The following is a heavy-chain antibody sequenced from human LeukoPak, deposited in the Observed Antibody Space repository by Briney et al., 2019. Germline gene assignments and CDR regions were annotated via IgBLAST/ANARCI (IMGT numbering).Heavy chain of an antibody. CDR2: IIPIFGTA. D-gene: IGHD2-2*01. Sequence: SVKVSCKASGGTFSSYAISWVRQAPGQGLEWMGGIIPIFGTANYAQKFQGRVTITADESTSTAYMELSSLRSEDTAVYYCARGSCSSTSCYPITIHSHWGQGTLVTVSS. CDR1: GGTFSSYA. J-gene: IGHJ4*02. CDR3: ARGSCSSTSCYPITIHSH. V-gene: IGHV1-69*13.